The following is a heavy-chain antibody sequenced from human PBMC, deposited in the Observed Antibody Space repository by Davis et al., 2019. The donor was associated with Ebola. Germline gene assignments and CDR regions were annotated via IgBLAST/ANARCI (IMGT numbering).Heavy chain of an antibody. D-gene: IGHD5-12*01. CDR1: GYTSTSYY. J-gene: IGHJ5*02. CDR2: INPSGGST. V-gene: IGHV1-46*01. CDR3: ARLPGYSGYDAYNWFDP. Sequence: AASVKVSCKASGYTSTSYYMHWVRQAPGQGLEWMGIINPSGGSTSYAQKFQGRVTMTRDTSTSTVYMELSSLRSEDTAMYYCARLPGYSGYDAYNWFDPWGQGTLVTVSS.